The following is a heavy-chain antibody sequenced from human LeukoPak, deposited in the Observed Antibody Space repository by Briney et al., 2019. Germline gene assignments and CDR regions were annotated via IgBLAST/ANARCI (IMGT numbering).Heavy chain of an antibody. D-gene: IGHD6-13*01. V-gene: IGHV3-49*04. CDR3: TRTVRQRVSKYYFDY. CDR2: IRSKAYGGTT. J-gene: IGHJ4*02. CDR1: GFTFGDYA. Sequence: GRSLRLSCTASGFTFGDYAMSWVRQAPGKGLEWVGFIRSKAYGGTTEYAASVKGRFTISRDDSKSIAYLQMSSLKTEDTAVYYCTRTVRQRVSKYYFDYWGQGTLVTVSS.